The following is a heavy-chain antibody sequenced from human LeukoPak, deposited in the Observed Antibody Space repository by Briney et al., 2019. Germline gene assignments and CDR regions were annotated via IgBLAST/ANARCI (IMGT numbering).Heavy chain of an antibody. CDR2: ISSSSSYI. J-gene: IGHJ5*02. V-gene: IGHV3-21*01. CDR3: AREGRDYDFWSGYPTSNWFDP. Sequence: GGSLRLSCAASGFTFSSYSMNWVRQAPGKGLEWVSSISSSSSYIYYADSVKGRFTISRDNAKNSLYLQMHSLRAEDTAVYYCAREGRDYDFWSGYPTSNWFDPWGQGTLVTVSS. D-gene: IGHD3-3*01. CDR1: GFTFSSYS.